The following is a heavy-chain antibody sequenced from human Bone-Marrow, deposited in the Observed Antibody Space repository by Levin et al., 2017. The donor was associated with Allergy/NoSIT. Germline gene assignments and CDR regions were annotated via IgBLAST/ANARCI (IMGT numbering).Heavy chain of an antibody. J-gene: IGHJ3*01. CDR1: DYTFSGYY. V-gene: IGHV1-2*02. Sequence: GASVKVSCKASDYTFSGYYIHWVRQAPGHGLEWLGWIDPNRGGTKYAQKLRDRVTLTRDKAIDTAYMELRRLRSDDTAVYYCATGKDYGDYLDAIDVWGRGTMVIISS. D-gene: IGHD4-17*01. CDR2: IDPNRGGT. CDR3: ATGKDYGDYLDAIDV.